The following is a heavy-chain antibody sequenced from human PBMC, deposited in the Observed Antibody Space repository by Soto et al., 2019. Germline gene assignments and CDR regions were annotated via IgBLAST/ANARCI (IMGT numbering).Heavy chain of an antibody. V-gene: IGHV1-3*01. Sequence: HVELVQSGADVKNPGASVTISCKASGYTFTDYALHWVRQAPGQRLEWMGWMNAGVGNTLYSQEFQGRVTITADKSTSTAYMELSSLRSDDTAVYYCATDRGSGNYMFDPWGQGTLVTVSS. J-gene: IGHJ5*02. CDR3: ATDRGSGNYMFDP. D-gene: IGHD3-10*01. CDR2: MNAGVGNT. CDR1: GYTFTDYA.